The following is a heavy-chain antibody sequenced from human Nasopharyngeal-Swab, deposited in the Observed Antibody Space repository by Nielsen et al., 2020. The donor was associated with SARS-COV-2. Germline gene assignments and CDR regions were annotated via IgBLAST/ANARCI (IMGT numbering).Heavy chain of an antibody. CDR2: INPSGGST. CDR3: ARDGGGSYYDSEYFQH. J-gene: IGHJ1*01. Sequence: WVRQAPGQGLEWMGIINPSGGSTSHAQKFQGRVTMTRDTSTSTVYMELSSLRSEDTAVYYCARDGGGSYYDSEYFQHWGQGTLVTVSS. V-gene: IGHV1-46*01. D-gene: IGHD1-26*01.